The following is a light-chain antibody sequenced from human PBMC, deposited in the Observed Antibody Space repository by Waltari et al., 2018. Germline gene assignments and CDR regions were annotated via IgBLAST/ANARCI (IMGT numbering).Light chain of an antibody. CDR1: QSVKNN. CDR2: KAS. V-gene: IGKV1-5*03. Sequence: DIQMTQSPSTLSASVGDRVTITCRASQSVKNNLAGYQPKPGKAPKVLIHKASRLESGVPSRFSGSGYWTEFTLTISSLQPDDFATYYCQEYDSLPVTFGGGTKVEIK. J-gene: IGKJ4*01. CDR3: QEYDSLPVT.